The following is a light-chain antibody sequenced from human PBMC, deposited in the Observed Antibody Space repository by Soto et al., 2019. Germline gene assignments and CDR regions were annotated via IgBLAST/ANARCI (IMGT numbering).Light chain of an antibody. CDR3: QQRSNCPPWT. CDR1: QSVSSY. Sequence: EIVLTQSPATLSLSPGERATLSCRASQSVSSYLAWYQQKPGKAPRLLIYDASNRATGIPARFSGSGSGTDFTLTISSLEPDDFAVYYCQQRSNCPPWTFGQGTKVEIK. J-gene: IGKJ1*01. CDR2: DAS. V-gene: IGKV3-11*01.